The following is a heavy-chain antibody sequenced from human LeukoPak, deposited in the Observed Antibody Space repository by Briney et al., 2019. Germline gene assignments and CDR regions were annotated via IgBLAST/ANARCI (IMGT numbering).Heavy chain of an antibody. V-gene: IGHV3-21*01. CDR3: ARAEASVTTEYYFDY. CDR1: GFTFSSYS. Sequence: GGSLRLSCAASGFTFSSYSMNWVRQAPGKGLEWVSSISSSSSYIYYADSVKGRFTISRDNAKNSLYLQMNSLRAEDTAVYYCARAEASVTTEYYFDYWGQGTLVTVSS. J-gene: IGHJ4*02. CDR2: ISSSSSYI. D-gene: IGHD4-17*01.